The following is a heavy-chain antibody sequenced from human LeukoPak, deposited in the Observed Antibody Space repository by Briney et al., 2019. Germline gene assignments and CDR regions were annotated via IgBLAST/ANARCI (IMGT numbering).Heavy chain of an antibody. CDR3: ARDRIGCGSSSCYIDY. J-gene: IGHJ4*02. D-gene: IGHD2-2*02. V-gene: IGHV1-2*06. CDR2: INPNSGDT. Sequence: EASVKVSCTASGYTFTGYYIHWVRQAPGQGLEWMGRINPNSGDTSSAQKFQGRVTMTRDTSISTAYMELSRLRSDDTAVYYCARDRIGCGSSSCYIDYWGQGTLVTVSS. CDR1: GYTFTGYY.